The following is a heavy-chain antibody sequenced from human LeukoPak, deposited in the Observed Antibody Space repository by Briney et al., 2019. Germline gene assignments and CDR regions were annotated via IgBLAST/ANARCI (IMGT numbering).Heavy chain of an antibody. D-gene: IGHD6-13*01. J-gene: IGHJ5*02. CDR3: ARDLAAAGTRDWFDP. Sequence: ASVKVSCKASGYTFTGYYMHWVRQAPGQGLEWMGWINPNSGGTNYAQKFQGRVTMTRDPSISTAYMELSRLRSDDTAVYYCARDLAAAGTRDWFDPWGQGTLVTVSS. CDR1: GYTFTGYY. CDR2: INPNSGGT. V-gene: IGHV1-2*02.